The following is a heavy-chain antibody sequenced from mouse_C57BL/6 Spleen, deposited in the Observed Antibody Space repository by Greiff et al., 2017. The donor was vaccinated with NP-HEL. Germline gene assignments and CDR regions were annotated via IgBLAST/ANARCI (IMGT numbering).Heavy chain of an antibody. CDR1: GYTFTDYY. Sequence: EVQLQQSGPELVKPGASVKISCKASGYTFTDYYMNWVKRSHGKSLEWIGDINPNNGGTSYNQTFKGKATLTVDKSSSTAYMELRSLTSADSAVYYCATYGYDGYFDDWGQGTTLTVST. D-gene: IGHD2-14*01. CDR2: INPNNGGT. J-gene: IGHJ2*01. V-gene: IGHV1-26*01. CDR3: ATYGYDGYFDD.